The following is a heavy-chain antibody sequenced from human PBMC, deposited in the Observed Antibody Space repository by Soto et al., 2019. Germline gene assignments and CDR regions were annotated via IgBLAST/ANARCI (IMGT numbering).Heavy chain of an antibody. V-gene: IGHV4-4*02. CDR2: IYHSGST. CDR3: ARYIDVAANFDY. CDR1: GGSISSSNW. D-gene: IGHD5-12*01. Sequence: SETLSLTCAVSGGSISSSNWWSWVRQPPGKGLEWIGEIYHSGSTNYNPSLKSRVTTSVDKSKNQFSLKLSSVTAADTAVYYCARYIDVAANFDYWGQGTLVTVSS. J-gene: IGHJ4*02.